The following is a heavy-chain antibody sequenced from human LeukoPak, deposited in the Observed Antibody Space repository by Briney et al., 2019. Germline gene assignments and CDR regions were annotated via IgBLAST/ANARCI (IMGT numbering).Heavy chain of an antibody. CDR3: ARDSIAAAGTVDY. CDR1: GGSISTSSYY. D-gene: IGHD6-13*01. V-gene: IGHV4-39*07. CDR2: IYHSGST. Sequence: KPSETLSLTCTVSGGSISTSSYYWGWVRQPPGKGLEWIGSIYHSGSTYYNPSLKSRVTISVDTSKNQFSLKLSSVTAADTAVYYCARDSIAAAGTVDYWGQGTLVTVSS. J-gene: IGHJ4*02.